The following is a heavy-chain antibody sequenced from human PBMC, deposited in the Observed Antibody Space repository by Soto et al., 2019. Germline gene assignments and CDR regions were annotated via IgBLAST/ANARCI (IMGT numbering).Heavy chain of an antibody. CDR3: ARSSSDYGDVGLSLGY. V-gene: IGHV1-18*01. CDR2: ISAYNGNT. D-gene: IGHD4-17*01. Sequence: QVQLVQSGAEVKKPGASVKVSCKASGYTFSGYGINWVRQAPGQGLEWMGWISAYNGNTKYAQKFQGRVTMTTDTSTSTAHMELRSLRSDDTAVYFCARSSSDYGDVGLSLGYWGQGTLVTVSS. CDR1: GYTFSGYG. J-gene: IGHJ4*02.